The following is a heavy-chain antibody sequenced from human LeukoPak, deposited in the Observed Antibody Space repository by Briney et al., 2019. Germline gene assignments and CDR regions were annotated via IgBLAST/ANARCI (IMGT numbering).Heavy chain of an antibody. D-gene: IGHD4-17*01. CDR2: ISHDGSNK. Sequence: GGSLRLSCAASGFTFSSYAMHWVRQAPGKGLEWVAVISHDGSNKYYADSVKGRFTISRDNSKSTLYLQMNSLRAEDTAVYYCARDVHDYGDYSDYYYYGMDVWGQGTTVTVSS. V-gene: IGHV3-30-3*01. CDR3: ARDVHDYGDYSDYYYYGMDV. J-gene: IGHJ6*02. CDR1: GFTFSSYA.